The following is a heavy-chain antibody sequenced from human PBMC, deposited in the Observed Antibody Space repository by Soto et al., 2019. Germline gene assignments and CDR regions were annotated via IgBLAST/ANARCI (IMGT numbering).Heavy chain of an antibody. V-gene: IGHV1-69*13. CDR2: IIPIFGTA. CDR1: GGTFSSYA. J-gene: IGHJ6*02. Sequence: SVKVSCKASGGTFSSYAISWVRQAPGQGLEWMGGIIPIFGTANYAQKFQGRVTITADESTSTAYMELSSLRSEDTAVYYCASPNMSIFGVVSPSYYYGMDVWGQGTTVTV. D-gene: IGHD3-3*01. CDR3: ASPNMSIFGVVSPSYYYGMDV.